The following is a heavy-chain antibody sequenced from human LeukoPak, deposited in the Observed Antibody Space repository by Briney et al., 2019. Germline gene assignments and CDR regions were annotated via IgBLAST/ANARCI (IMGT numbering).Heavy chain of an antibody. J-gene: IGHJ2*01. CDR2: IKQDGSEK. V-gene: IGHV3-7*01. CDR1: GFIFSNYY. Sequence: GGSLRLSCAASGFIFSNYYMNWVRQAPGKGLEWVANIKQDGSEKYYVDSVKGRFTISRDNAKNSLYLQVNSLRAEDTAVYYCATRYFDLWGRGILVTVSS. CDR3: ATRYFDL.